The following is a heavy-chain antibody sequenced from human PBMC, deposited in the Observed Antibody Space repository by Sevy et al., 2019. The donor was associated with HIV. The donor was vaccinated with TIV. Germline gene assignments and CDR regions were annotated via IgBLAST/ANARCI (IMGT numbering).Heavy chain of an antibody. CDR3: ARGRGHWLVIVGAFDI. D-gene: IGHD6-19*01. CDR1: GGSFSGYY. V-gene: IGHV4-34*01. Sequence: SETLSLTCAVYGGSFSGYYWSWIRQPPGKGLEWIGEINHSGRTNYNPSLKSRVTISVDTSKNQFSLKLSSVTAADTAVDYGARGRGHWLVIVGAFDIWGQGTMVTVSS. J-gene: IGHJ3*02. CDR2: INHSGRT.